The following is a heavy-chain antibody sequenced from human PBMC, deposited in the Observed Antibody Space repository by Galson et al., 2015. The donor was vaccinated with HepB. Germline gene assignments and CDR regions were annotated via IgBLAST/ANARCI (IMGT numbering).Heavy chain of an antibody. D-gene: IGHD6-25*01. CDR3: ARQAGAFDI. J-gene: IGHJ3*02. CDR1: GYTFSNEW. V-gene: IGHV5-51*01. Sequence: QSGAEVKKPGESLKISCRGSGYTFSNEWIGWVRQMPGKGLEWMGIIYPGDSDTTYSPSFQGQVTFSVDKSSSTAYLQWRSLKASDTATYYCARQAGAFDIWGQGTMVTVSA. CDR2: IYPGDSDT.